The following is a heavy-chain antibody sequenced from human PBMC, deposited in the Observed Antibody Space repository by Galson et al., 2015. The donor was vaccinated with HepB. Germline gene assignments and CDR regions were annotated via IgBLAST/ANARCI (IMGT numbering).Heavy chain of an antibody. CDR1: GFTFSSYA. CDR2: ISGSGGST. J-gene: IGHJ4*02. D-gene: IGHD5-24*01. Sequence: SLRLSCAASGFTFSSYAMSWVRQAPGKGLEWVSAISGSGGSTYYADSVKGRFTISRDNSKNTLYLQMNSLRAEDTAVYYCARVSAKDGYNYWGFDYWGQGTLVTVSS. CDR3: ARVSAKDGYNYWGFDY. V-gene: IGHV3-23*01.